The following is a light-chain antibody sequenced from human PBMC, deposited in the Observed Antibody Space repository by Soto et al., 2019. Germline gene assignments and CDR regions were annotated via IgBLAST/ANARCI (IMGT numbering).Light chain of an antibody. CDR2: HNT. J-gene: IGLJ7*01. Sequence: QSVLTQSPSVSGAPGQRVTISCTGSSSNIGAGYDVHWYQQLPGAAPKLLIYHNTNRPSGVPDRFSGSKSGTSASLAITGLQAEDESDYYCQSYDSKLSGWVFGGGTQLTVL. CDR3: QSYDSKLSGWV. CDR1: SSNIGAGYD. V-gene: IGLV1-40*01.